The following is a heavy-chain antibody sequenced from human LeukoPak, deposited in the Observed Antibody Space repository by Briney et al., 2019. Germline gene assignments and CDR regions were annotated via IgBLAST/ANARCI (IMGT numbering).Heavy chain of an antibody. CDR1: GGSISSGGYY. Sequence: SETLSLTCTVSGGSISSGGYYWSWIRQHPGKGLEWIGYIYYSGSTYYNPSLKSRVTISVDTSKNQFSLKLSSVTAADTAVYYCARGCSSTSCHMGYGMDVWGQGTTVTVSS. CDR3: ARGCSSTSCHMGYGMDV. J-gene: IGHJ6*02. D-gene: IGHD2-2*02. V-gene: IGHV4-31*03. CDR2: IYYSGST.